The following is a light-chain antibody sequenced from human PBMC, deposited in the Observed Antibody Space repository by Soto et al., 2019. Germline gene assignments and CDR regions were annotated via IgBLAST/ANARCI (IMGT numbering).Light chain of an antibody. J-gene: IGLJ1*01. CDR2: YDD. V-gene: IGLV1-36*01. CDR3: VAIDDSLNGLV. CDR1: SSNSGNTA. Sequence: QSVLTQPPSVSAAPRQRVTISCSGSSSNSGNTAANWYQQLPGEAPKLLIYYDDLKPSGVSDRFSGSTSGTSASLAISGLQSEDEADYNWVAIDDSLNGLVFGTGTKLTVL.